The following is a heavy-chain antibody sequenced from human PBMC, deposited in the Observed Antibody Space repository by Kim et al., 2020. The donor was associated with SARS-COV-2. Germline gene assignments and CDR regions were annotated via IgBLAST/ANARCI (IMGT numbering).Heavy chain of an antibody. CDR1: GGSFSGYY. CDR3: ASTAYMIVVSRGPGWFDP. J-gene: IGHJ5*02. CDR2: INHSGST. D-gene: IGHD3-22*01. Sequence: SETLSLTCAVYGGSFSGYYWSWIRQPPGKGLEWIGEINHSGSTNYNPSLKSRVTISVDTSKNQFSLKLSSVTAADTAVYYCASTAYMIVVSRGPGWFDP. V-gene: IGHV4-34*01.